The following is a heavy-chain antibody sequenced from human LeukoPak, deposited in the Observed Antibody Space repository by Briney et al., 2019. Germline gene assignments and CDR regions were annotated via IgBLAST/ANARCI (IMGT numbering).Heavy chain of an antibody. V-gene: IGHV3-30*02. J-gene: IGHJ4*02. CDR1: GFTFSSYG. Sequence: PGGSLRLSCAASGFTFSSYGMHWVRQAPGKGLEWVAFIRYDGSNKYYADSVKGRFTISRDNSKNTLYLQMNSLRAEDTAVYYCAKDGSGSYPSYFDYWGQGTLVTVSS. CDR2: IRYDGSNK. CDR3: AKDGSGSYPSYFDY. D-gene: IGHD3-10*01.